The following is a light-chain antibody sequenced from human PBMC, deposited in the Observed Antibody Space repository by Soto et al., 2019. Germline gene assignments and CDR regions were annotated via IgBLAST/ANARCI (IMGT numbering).Light chain of an antibody. CDR2: EVT. J-gene: IGLJ1*01. Sequence: SLTQPASISVSAGQSTTISSTGTSSDVGGDDYVSWYQHHPGKAPKVMIYEVTNRPSGVSNRFSGSKSGNTASLTISGLLAEDEADYYCSSYTSSSTYVFGTGTKV. CDR1: SSDVGGDDY. V-gene: IGLV2-14*01. CDR3: SSYTSSSTYV.